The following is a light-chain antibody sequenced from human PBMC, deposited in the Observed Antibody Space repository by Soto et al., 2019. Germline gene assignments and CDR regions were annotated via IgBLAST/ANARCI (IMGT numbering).Light chain of an antibody. J-gene: IGLJ2*01. CDR1: SSDVVAYNY. CDR2: DGS. CDR3: TTYTRYRNLL. V-gene: IGLV2-14*03. Sequence: QSALTQPASVSGSPGQSITITCTGTSSDVVAYNYVSWYRHHQGRATKLIIFDGSHLPSGVSGRGSGSKSGNTASLTISGSQTECEADYDCTTYTRYRNLLFGGGTKLTVL.